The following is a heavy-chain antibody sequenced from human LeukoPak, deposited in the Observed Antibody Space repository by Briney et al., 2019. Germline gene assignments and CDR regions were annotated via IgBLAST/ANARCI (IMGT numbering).Heavy chain of an antibody. Sequence: SQTLSLTCTVSGGSISSGSYYWSWIRQPAGKGLEWIGRIYTSGSTNYNPSLKSRVTISVDTSKNQFSLKLSSVTAADTAVYYCAREGASYYDFCSGYYPYYFDYWGQGTLVTVSS. J-gene: IGHJ4*02. CDR1: GGSISSGSYY. CDR2: IYTSGST. CDR3: AREGASYYDFCSGYYPYYFDY. V-gene: IGHV4-61*02. D-gene: IGHD3-3*01.